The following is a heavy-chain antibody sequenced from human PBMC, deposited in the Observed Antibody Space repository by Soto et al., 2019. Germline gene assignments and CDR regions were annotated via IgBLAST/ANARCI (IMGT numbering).Heavy chain of an antibody. J-gene: IGHJ3*02. V-gene: IGHV1-18*04. CDR2: ISAYNGNT. CDR3: ARDRLDI. Sequence: GASVNVSWKASRYTFTSYGISWVRQAPGQGLEWMGWISAYNGNTNYSQKLQGRVTMTTDTSTSTAYIELRSLRSDYTAVYYCARDRLDIWGQGTMVTDS. D-gene: IGHD6-6*01. CDR1: RYTFTSYG.